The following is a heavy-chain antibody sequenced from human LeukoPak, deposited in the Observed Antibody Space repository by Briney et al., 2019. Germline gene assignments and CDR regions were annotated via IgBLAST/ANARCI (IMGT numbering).Heavy chain of an antibody. V-gene: IGHV3-23*01. CDR2: ISGSGGST. CDR3: AKYSGYYFLDAFDI. CDR1: GFTLSSYA. J-gene: IGHJ3*02. Sequence: GGSLRLSCAASGFTLSSYAMSWVRQAPGKGLEWVSAISGSGGSTYYADSVKGRFTISRDNSKNTLYLQINTLRAEDTALYYCAKYSGYYFLDAFDIWGQGTMVTVSS. D-gene: IGHD3-22*01.